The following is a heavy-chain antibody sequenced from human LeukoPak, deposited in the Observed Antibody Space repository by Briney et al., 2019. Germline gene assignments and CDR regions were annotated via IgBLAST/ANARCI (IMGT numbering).Heavy chain of an antibody. D-gene: IGHD3-10*01. J-gene: IGHJ4*02. V-gene: IGHV3-23*01. CDR3: AKGPLYGSGTDY. CDR2: ISDSGGST. Sequence: PGGVPRLSCAASGFTFSSYAMSWVRQAPGKGLEWVSTISDSGGSTYYADSVKGRFTISRDNSKNTLYLQMNSLRAEDTAVYYCAKGPLYGSGTDYWGQGTLVTVSS. CDR1: GFTFSSYA.